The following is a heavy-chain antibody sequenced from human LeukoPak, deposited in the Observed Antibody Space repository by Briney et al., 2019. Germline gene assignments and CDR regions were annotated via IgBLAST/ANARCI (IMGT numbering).Heavy chain of an antibody. CDR1: GGSISSYY. CDR3: ARDYGDYFVGAFDI. D-gene: IGHD4-17*01. Sequence: SETLSLTCTVSGGSISSYYWSWSRQPPGKGLEWIGYIYYSGSTNYNPSLKSRVTISVDTSKNQFSLKLSSVTAADTAVYYCARDYGDYFVGAFDIWGQGTMVTVSS. V-gene: IGHV4-59*01. CDR2: IYYSGST. J-gene: IGHJ3*02.